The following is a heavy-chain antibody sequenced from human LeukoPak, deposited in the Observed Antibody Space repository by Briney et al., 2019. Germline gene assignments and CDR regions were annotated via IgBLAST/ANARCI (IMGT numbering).Heavy chain of an antibody. CDR1: GYTFTGYY. CDR3: ARCGSAAMGENWFDP. Sequence: ASVKVSCKASGYTFTGYYMHWVRQAPGQGLEWMGWINPNSGGTNYAQKFQGRVTMTRDTSISTAYMELSRLGSDDTAVYYCARCGSAAMGENWFDPWGQGTLVTVSS. CDR2: INPNSGGT. V-gene: IGHV1-2*02. D-gene: IGHD5-18*01. J-gene: IGHJ5*02.